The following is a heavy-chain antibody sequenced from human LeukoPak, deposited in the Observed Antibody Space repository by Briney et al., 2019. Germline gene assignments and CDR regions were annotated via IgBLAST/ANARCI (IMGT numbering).Heavy chain of an antibody. CDR1: GDSVSSNSAA. CDR3: ARASVPYSSGWYILDY. D-gene: IGHD6-19*01. V-gene: IGHV6-1*01. CDR2: TYYGSKWYN. J-gene: IGHJ4*02. Sequence: SQTLSLTCAISGDSVSSNSAAWSWFRQSPSRGLEWLGRTYYGSKWYNDYAVSVKSRITINPDTSKNQFSLQLNSVTPEDTAVYYCARASVPYSSGWYILDYWGQGTLVTVSS.